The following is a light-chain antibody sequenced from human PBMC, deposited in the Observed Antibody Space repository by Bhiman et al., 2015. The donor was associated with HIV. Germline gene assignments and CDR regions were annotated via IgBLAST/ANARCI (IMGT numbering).Light chain of an antibody. CDR1: ELGDRY. V-gene: IGLV3-1*01. Sequence: SYDLTQPPSVSVSPGQTASITCSGDELGDRYASWYQQKPGRSPVLVIYQDTKRPSGIPERFSASNSGNTATLTISGTQAMDEADYYCQAWDSSTETYVFGTGTKVTVL. CDR2: QDT. J-gene: IGLJ1*01. CDR3: QAWDSSTETYV.